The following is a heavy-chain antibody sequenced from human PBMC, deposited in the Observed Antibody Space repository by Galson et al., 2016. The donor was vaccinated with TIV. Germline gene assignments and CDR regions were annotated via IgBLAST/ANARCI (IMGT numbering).Heavy chain of an antibody. CDR3: VRSGTYYYDSSGDN. D-gene: IGHD3-22*01. Sequence: SVKVSCKASGGIFIGYGISWVRQAPGQGLEWMRRIIPLFGIVSYAQRFQGRVAIIADKSTGTTYMELSSLRSEDTAVYYCVRSGTYYYDSSGDNWGQGTLVTVSS. CDR2: IIPLFGIV. V-gene: IGHV1-69*04. J-gene: IGHJ4*02. CDR1: GGIFIGYG.